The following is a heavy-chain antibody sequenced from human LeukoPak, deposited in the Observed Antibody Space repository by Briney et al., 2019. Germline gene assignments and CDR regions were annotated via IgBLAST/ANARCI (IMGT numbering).Heavy chain of an antibody. V-gene: IGHV1-24*01. D-gene: IGHD3-3*01. J-gene: IGHJ4*02. CDR2: FDPEDGET. CDR3: ATLGEYYDFWSGYFRDY. Sequence: ASVKVSCKVSGYTLTELSMHWVRQAPGKGLEWMGGFDPEDGETIYAQKFQGRSTMTEDTSTDTAYMELSSLRSEDTAVYYCATLGEYYDFWSGYFRDYWGQGTLVTVSS. CDR1: GYTLTELS.